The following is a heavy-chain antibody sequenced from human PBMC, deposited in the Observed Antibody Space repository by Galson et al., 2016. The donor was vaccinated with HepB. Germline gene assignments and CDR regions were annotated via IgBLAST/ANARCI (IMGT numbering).Heavy chain of an antibody. Sequence: PALVKPTQTLTLTCSFSGFSLSTRGVGVGWVRQPPGKALEWLALIYWDDDKRYSPSLKSRLTITKETYKNQVVLTVINLDPVDTATYYCASWTYDDFWGGSEYSYFDPWGQGTLVTVSS. V-gene: IGHV2-5*02. CDR3: ASWTYDDFWGGSEYSYFDP. CDR2: IYWDDDK. J-gene: IGHJ5*02. CDR1: GFSLSTRGVG. D-gene: IGHD3-3*01.